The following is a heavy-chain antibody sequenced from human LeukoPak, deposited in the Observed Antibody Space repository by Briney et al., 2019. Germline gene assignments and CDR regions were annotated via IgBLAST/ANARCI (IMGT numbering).Heavy chain of an antibody. D-gene: IGHD2-15*01. CDR2: MNPNSGNT. Sequence: ASVKVSCKASGYTFTSYDINWVRQATGQGLEWMGWMNPNSGNTGYAQKFQGRVTMTRNTSISTAYMELSSLRPEDTAVYYCARGPRVAATPYDYWGQGTLVTVSS. V-gene: IGHV1-8*01. J-gene: IGHJ4*02. CDR3: ARGPRVAATPYDY. CDR1: GYTFTSYD.